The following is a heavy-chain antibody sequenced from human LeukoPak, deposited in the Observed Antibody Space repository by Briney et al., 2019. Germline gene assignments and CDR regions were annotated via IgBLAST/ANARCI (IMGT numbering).Heavy chain of an antibody. CDR1: GFSFGDYS. J-gene: IGHJ4*02. D-gene: IGHD3-22*01. Sequence: PGGSLRLSCAASGFSFGDYSMTWVRQAPGKGLEWVSYIRSDSSAIYYADSVKGRSTISRDNAKKSLYLQMNSLRAEDTAVYYCASREGYYYDSSGIALGIWGQGTLVTVSS. V-gene: IGHV3-48*01. CDR3: ASREGYYYDSSGIALGI. CDR2: IRSDSSAI.